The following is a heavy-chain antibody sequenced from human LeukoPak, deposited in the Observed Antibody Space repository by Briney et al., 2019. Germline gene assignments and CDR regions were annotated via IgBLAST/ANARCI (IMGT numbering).Heavy chain of an antibody. Sequence: GGSLRLSCAASGFTFSSYAMSWVRQAPGKGLEWVSAISGSGGSTYYADSVKGRFTISRDNSKNTLYLQMNSLRAEDTALYYCAKDIGYDFWSGNFDYWGQGTLVTVSS. V-gene: IGHV3-23*01. CDR3: AKDIGYDFWSGNFDY. D-gene: IGHD3-3*01. CDR2: ISGSGGST. CDR1: GFTFSSYA. J-gene: IGHJ4*02.